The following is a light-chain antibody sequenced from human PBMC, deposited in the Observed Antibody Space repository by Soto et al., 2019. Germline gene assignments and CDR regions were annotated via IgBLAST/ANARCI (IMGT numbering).Light chain of an antibody. CDR1: QSISSY. CDR2: AAS. CDR3: QQSYSTPLR. V-gene: IGKV1-39*01. J-gene: IGKJ2*01. Sequence: DIQMTQSPSSLSASVGDRVTITCRASQSISSYLNWDQQQPGKAPKLLIYAASSLQSGVPSRFSGSGSGTDFTLTISSLHPQDFATYYCQQSYSTPLRFGQGTKLEIK.